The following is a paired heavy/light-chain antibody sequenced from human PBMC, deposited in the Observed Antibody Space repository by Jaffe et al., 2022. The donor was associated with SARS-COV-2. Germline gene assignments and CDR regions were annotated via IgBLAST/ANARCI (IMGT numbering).Light chain of an antibody. Sequence: VIWMTQSPSLLSASTGDRVTISCRMSQGISSYLAWYQQKPGKAPELLIYAASTLQSGVPSRFSGSGSGTDFTLTISCLQSEDFATYYCQQYYSFPITFGQGTRLEIK. CDR3: QQYYSFPIT. CDR1: QGISSY. CDR2: AAS. V-gene: IGKV1D-8*01. J-gene: IGKJ5*01.
Heavy chain of an antibody. Sequence: QVQLVQSGAEVKKPGSSVKVSCKASGGTFSSYAISWVRQAPGQGLEWMGGIIPIFGTANYAQKFQGRVTITADESTSTAYMELSSLRSEDTAVYYCARDRMTYYDILTGYCTSFDYWGQGTLVTVSS. CDR2: IIPIFGTA. V-gene: IGHV1-69*01. J-gene: IGHJ4*02. CDR1: GGTFSSYA. D-gene: IGHD3-9*01. CDR3: ARDRMTYYDILTGYCTSFDY.